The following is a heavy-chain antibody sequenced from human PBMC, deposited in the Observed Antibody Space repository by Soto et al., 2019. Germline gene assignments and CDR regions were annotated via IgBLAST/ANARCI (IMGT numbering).Heavy chain of an antibody. Sequence: SDTLSLTCTVSGGSINNYYWSWIGQPPGKGLEWIGYIYDSGSTNYNPSLKSRVTMSVDTSKNQFSLNLSSVTAADTAVYYCAREHGFSYGLNYFDPWGQGTLVTVSS. V-gene: IGHV4-59*01. J-gene: IGHJ5*02. CDR1: GGSINNYY. CDR3: AREHGFSYGLNYFDP. CDR2: IYDSGST. D-gene: IGHD5-18*01.